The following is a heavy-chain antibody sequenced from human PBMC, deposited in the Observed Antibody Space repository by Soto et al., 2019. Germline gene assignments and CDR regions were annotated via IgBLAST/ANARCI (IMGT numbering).Heavy chain of an antibody. CDR3: ARASGYDSPIAFREYYFDY. D-gene: IGHD5-12*01. V-gene: IGHV4-59*01. Sequence: SETLSLTCTVSGGSISSYYWSWIRQPPGKGLEWIGYIYYSGSTNYNPSLKSRVTISVDTSKNQFSLKLSSVTAADTAVYYCARASGYDSPIAFREYYFDYWGQGTLVTVSS. CDR1: GGSISSYY. J-gene: IGHJ4*02. CDR2: IYYSGST.